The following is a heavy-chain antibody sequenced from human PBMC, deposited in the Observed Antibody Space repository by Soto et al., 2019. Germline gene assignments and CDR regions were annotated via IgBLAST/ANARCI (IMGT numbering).Heavy chain of an antibody. V-gene: IGHV3-66*01. Sequence: PGGSLRLSCAASGFIVSSNYMSWVRQAPGKGLEWVSVIYSGGSTYYADSVKGRFTISRDNSKNTLYLQMNSLRAEDTAVYYCVRGAIYSGYRNSDFCGQGTLVPVSS. D-gene: IGHD5-12*01. CDR1: GFIVSSNY. CDR3: VRGAIYSGYRNSDF. J-gene: IGHJ4*02. CDR2: IYSGGST.